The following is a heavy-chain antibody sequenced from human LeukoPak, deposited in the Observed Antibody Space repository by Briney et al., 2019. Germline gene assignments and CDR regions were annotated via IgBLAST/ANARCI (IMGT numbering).Heavy chain of an antibody. V-gene: IGHV3-23*01. Sequence: PGGSLRLSCAASGFTFSNCAMSWVRQAPEKGLEWVSGISGSGSSTYYAGSVKGRFTISRDNSENTLYLQMNSLRADDTAVYYCAKSVVVITFRFDDWGQGALVTVSS. D-gene: IGHD2-15*01. J-gene: IGHJ4*02. CDR2: ISGSGSST. CDR3: AKSVVVITFRFDD. CDR1: GFTFSNCA.